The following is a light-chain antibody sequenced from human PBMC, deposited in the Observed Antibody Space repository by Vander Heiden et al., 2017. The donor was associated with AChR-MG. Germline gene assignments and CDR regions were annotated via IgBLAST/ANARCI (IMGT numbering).Light chain of an antibody. CDR3: SSYTSSNTLLYV. Sequence: QSALTQPASVSGSPGPSITISCTGTSSDVGGYNYVSWYQQHPGKAPKLMIYRVSNRSSGVSNRFSGSKSGNTATLTISGLQTEDEADYYCSSYTSSNTLLYVFGTGTKVTVL. CDR2: RVS. J-gene: IGLJ1*01. CDR1: SSDVGGYNY. V-gene: IGLV2-14*03.